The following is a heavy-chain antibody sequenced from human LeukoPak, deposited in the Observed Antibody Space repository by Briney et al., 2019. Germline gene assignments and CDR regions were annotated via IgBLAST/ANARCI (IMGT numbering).Heavy chain of an antibody. D-gene: IGHD6-6*01. CDR1: GYTFTGYY. J-gene: IGHJ6*03. V-gene: IGHV1-2*02. CDR2: INPNSGGT. Sequence: GASVKVSCKASGYTFTGYYMHWVRQAPGQGLEWMGWINPNSGGTNYAQKFQGRVTMTRDTSISTAYMELSRLRSDDTAVYYCARDRKSIAARPYYMDVWGKGTTVTVSS. CDR3: ARDRKSIAARPYYMDV.